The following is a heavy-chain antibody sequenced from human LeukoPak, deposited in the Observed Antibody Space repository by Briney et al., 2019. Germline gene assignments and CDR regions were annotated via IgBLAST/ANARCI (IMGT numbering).Heavy chain of an antibody. J-gene: IGHJ4*02. Sequence: SVKVSCKASGYTFTSYGISWVRQAPGQGLEWMGGIIPIFGTANYAQKFQGRVTITADESTSTAYMELSSLRSEDTAVYYCARYPQYCSSTSCSFDYWGQGTLVTVSS. V-gene: IGHV1-69*13. CDR2: IIPIFGTA. D-gene: IGHD2-2*01. CDR1: GYTFTSYG. CDR3: ARYPQYCSSTSCSFDY.